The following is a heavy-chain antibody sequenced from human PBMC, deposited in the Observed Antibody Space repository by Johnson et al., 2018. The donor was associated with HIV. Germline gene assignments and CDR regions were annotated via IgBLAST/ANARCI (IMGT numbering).Heavy chain of an antibody. D-gene: IGHD3-22*01. J-gene: IGHJ3*01. CDR2: IWYDGSRK. Sequence: QVQLVESGGGVVQPGGSLRLSCAASGFIFSSYGMHWVRQAPGKGLEWVAFIWYDGSRKYYPDSVKGRFTISRDNSKSTLYLQMHSLRAEDTAVYYCAKDSRITTILVSVDAFDLWGQGTMVTVSS. CDR3: AKDSRITTILVSVDAFDL. CDR1: GFIFSSYG. V-gene: IGHV3-30*02.